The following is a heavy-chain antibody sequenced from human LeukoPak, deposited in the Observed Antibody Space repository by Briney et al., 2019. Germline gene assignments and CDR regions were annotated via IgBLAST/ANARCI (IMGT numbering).Heavy chain of an antibody. CDR2: IKQDGSEK. CDR3: ARDRRITMM. V-gene: IGHV3-7*04. CDR1: GFTFSIYW. J-gene: IGHJ4*02. D-gene: IGHD3-22*01. Sequence: GGSLRLSCAASGFTFSIYWMTWVRQAPGKGLEWVANIKQDGSEKYYVDSVKGRFTISRDNAKNSLYLQMNSLRAEDTAVYYCARDRRITMMGGQGTLVTVSS.